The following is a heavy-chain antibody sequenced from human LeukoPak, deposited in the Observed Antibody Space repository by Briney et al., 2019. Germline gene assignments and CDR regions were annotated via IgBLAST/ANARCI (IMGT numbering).Heavy chain of an antibody. CDR1: GYTFTGYY. J-gene: IGHJ4*02. V-gene: IGHV1-8*02. CDR2: MNPNSGNT. D-gene: IGHD1-26*01. Sequence: ASVKVSCKASGYTFTGYYMHWVRQATGQGLEWMGWMNPNSGNTGYAQKFQGRVTMTRNTSISTAYMELSSLRSEDTAVYYCAKAGATGSYFDYWGQGTLVTVSS. CDR3: AKAGATGSYFDY.